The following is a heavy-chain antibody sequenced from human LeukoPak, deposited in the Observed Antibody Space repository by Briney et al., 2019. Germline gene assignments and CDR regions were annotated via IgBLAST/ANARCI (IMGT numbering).Heavy chain of an antibody. J-gene: IGHJ3*02. Sequence: SETLSLTCAVYGGSFSGYYWSWLRQPPGKGLEWIGEINHSGSTNYNPSLKSRVTISVDTSKNQFSLKLSSVTAADTAVYYCARGPIVVVTALNDAFDIWGQGTMVTVSS. D-gene: IGHD2-21*02. CDR3: ARGPIVVVTALNDAFDI. CDR1: GGSFSGYY. CDR2: INHSGST. V-gene: IGHV4-34*01.